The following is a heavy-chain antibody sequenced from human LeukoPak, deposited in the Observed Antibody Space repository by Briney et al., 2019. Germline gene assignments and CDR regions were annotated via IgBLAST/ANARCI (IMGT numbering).Heavy chain of an antibody. Sequence: PGGSLSLSCAASGFTFSSYAMSWVRQAPGKGLEWVSAIIGSGSSTYYADSVKGRFTISRDNSKNTLFLQMNSLRAEDTAVYYCAKDRAQQLVLEFWGQGTLVTVSS. J-gene: IGHJ4*02. CDR1: GFTFSSYA. D-gene: IGHD6-13*01. V-gene: IGHV3-23*01. CDR2: IIGSGSST. CDR3: AKDRAQQLVLEF.